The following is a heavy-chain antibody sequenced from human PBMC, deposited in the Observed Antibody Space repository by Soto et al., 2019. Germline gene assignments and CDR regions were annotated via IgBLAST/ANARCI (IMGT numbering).Heavy chain of an antibody. D-gene: IGHD4-17*01. J-gene: IGHJ6*03. Sequence: SETLSLTCTASGGSTRSDNFYWGWIRQPPGKGLEWIGSAYYSGSTYYSPSLKSRVTISVDTSKNQFSLKLTSVTAADTAVYYCARHRSDYGEFEDYYYMDVWGKGTTVTVSS. CDR1: GGSTRSDNFY. CDR3: ARHRSDYGEFEDYYYMDV. V-gene: IGHV4-39*01. CDR2: AYYSGST.